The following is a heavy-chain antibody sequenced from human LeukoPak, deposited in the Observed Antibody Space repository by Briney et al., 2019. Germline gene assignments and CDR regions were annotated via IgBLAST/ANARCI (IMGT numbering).Heavy chain of an antibody. CDR3: ARDNWVDC. CDR1: GFIFSSYG. CDR2: IKQDGSEK. V-gene: IGHV3-7*03. J-gene: IGHJ5*01. Sequence: GGSLRLSCAASGFIFSSYGMHWVRQAPGKGLEWVANIKQDGSEKYYVDSVKGRFTISRDNAKNSLYLQMNSLKVEDTARYYCARDNWVDCWGQGTLVTVSS.